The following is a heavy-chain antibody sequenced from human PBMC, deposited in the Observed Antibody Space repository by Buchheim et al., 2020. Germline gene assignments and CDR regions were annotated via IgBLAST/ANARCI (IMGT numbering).Heavy chain of an antibody. J-gene: IGHJ4*02. D-gene: IGHD6-19*01. V-gene: IGHV3-23*04. CDR1: GFTFSSYA. Sequence: EVQLVESGGGLVQPGGSLRLSCAASGFTFSSYAMSCVRQAPGKGLEWVSAISDSGRNTYYADSVKGRFTFSRDNYKNTLYLQMNSLRAEDTAVYYCAKEVGTIGVAGPYFDYWGQGIL. CDR2: ISDSGRNT. CDR3: AKEVGTIGVAGPYFDY.